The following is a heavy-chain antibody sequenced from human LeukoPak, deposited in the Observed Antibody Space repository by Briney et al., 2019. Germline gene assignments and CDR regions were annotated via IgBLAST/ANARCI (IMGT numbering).Heavy chain of an antibody. J-gene: IGHJ5*02. CDR2: LGSTGST. D-gene: IGHD6-13*01. Sequence: PGGSLRLSCAASGFAFRTSVMSWVRQAPGKGLEWVSSLGSTGSTYYIDSVKGRFSISRDYSQNTLYLEMNSLRAEATATYFCATVRYASAWYRFDHWGRGTLVAVSS. CDR3: ATVRYASAWYRFDH. V-gene: IGHV3-23*01. CDR1: GFAFRTSV.